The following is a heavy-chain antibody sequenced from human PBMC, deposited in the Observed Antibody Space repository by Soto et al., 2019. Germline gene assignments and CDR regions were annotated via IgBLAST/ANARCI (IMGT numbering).Heavy chain of an antibody. Sequence: QVQLQQWGSGLLKPSETLSLTCAIYGGSFSDYYWHWIRQSPGKGLEWIGEINLSGRVNFTPSLKSRTSLSMDTSRNQFFLTLRSVTAADRAVSFCARTPTRGASAWLDPWGRGHLVTVSS. J-gene: IGHJ5*02. D-gene: IGHD1-26*01. CDR2: INLSGRV. CDR3: ARTPTRGASAWLDP. CDR1: GGSFSDYY. V-gene: IGHV4-34*01.